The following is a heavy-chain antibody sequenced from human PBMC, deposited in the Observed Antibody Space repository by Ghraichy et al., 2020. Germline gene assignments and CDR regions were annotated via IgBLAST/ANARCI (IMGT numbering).Heavy chain of an antibody. J-gene: IGHJ5*02. V-gene: IGHV4-39*02. CDR1: GGSISSSSYY. CDR3: ARDKGNGSGSYYNLNWFDP. CDR2: IYYSGST. Sequence: SETLSLTCTVSGGSISSSSYYWGWIRQPPGKGLEWIGSIYYSGSTYYNPSLKSRVTISVDTSKNQFSLKLSSVTAADTAVYYCARDKGNGSGSYYNLNWFDPWGQGTLVTVSS. D-gene: IGHD3-10*01.